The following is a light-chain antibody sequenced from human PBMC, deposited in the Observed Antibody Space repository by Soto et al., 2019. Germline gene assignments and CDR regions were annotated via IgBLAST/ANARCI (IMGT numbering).Light chain of an antibody. CDR1: QSVSGTY. CDR2: GAS. V-gene: IGKV3-20*01. Sequence: EVVLTQSPGTLSLSPGEGATLSCRASQSVSGTYLAWYQQKPGQAPRLLIYGASSRATGIPDRFSGSGSGTDFTLSISRLEPDDFAVYYCQEYGSSRTFGQGTKVDIK. CDR3: QEYGSSRT. J-gene: IGKJ1*01.